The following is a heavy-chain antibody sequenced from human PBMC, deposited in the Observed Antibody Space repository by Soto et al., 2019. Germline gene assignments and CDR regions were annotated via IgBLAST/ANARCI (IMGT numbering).Heavy chain of an antibody. D-gene: IGHD4-17*01. CDR2: IYSGGST. Sequence: PGGSLRLSYAASGFTVSSNYMSWVRQAPGKGLEWVSVIYSGGSTYYADSVKGRFTISRDNSKNTLYLQMNSLRAEDTAVYYCASRAYGDLTYYYYYYGMDVWGQGTTVTVS. V-gene: IGHV3-53*01. CDR1: GFTVSSNY. J-gene: IGHJ6*02. CDR3: ASRAYGDLTYYYYYYGMDV.